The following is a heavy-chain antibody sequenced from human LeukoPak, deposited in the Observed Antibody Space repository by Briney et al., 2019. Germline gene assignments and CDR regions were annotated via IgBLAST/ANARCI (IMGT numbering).Heavy chain of an antibody. Sequence: ASVKVSCKASGYTFTSYYMHWVRQAPGQGLEWMGIINPSGGSTSYAQKFQGRVTMTRDMSTSTVYMELSSLRSEDTAVYYCARGLSPPYGSSWYYFDYWGQGTLVTVSS. CDR3: ARGLSPPYGSSWYYFDY. J-gene: IGHJ4*02. CDR1: GYTFTSYY. D-gene: IGHD6-13*01. CDR2: INPSGGST. V-gene: IGHV1-46*01.